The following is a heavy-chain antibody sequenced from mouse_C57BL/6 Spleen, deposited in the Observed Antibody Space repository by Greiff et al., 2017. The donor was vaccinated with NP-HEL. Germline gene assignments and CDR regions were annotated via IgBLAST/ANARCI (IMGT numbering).Heavy chain of an antibody. CDR2: IDPANGNT. V-gene: IGHV14-3*01. J-gene: IGHJ4*01. CDR1: GFNIKNTY. D-gene: IGHD2-1*01. CDR3: AKDYGNYGTINYYAMDY. Sequence: EVQLVESVAELVRPGASVKLSCTASGFNIKNTYMHWVKQRPEQGLEWIGRIDPANGNTKYAPKFQGKATITADTSSNTAYLQLSSLTSEDTAIYYCAKDYGNYGTINYYAMDYWGQGTSVTVSS.